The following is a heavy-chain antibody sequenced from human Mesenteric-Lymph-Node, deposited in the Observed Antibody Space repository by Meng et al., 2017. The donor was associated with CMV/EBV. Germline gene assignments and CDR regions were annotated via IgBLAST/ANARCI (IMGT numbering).Heavy chain of an antibody. V-gene: IGHV3-48*04. D-gene: IGHD2-2*01. CDR3: ARDLVVPTATPFYGMDV. CDR1: GFTFSSYS. J-gene: IGHJ6*02. Sequence: GESLKISCAASGFTFSSYSMNWVRQAPGKGLEWVSYISSSSSTIYYADSVKGRFTISRDNAKNSLYLQMNSLRAEDTAVYYCARDLVVPTATPFYGMDVWGQGTTVTVSS. CDR2: ISSSSSTI.